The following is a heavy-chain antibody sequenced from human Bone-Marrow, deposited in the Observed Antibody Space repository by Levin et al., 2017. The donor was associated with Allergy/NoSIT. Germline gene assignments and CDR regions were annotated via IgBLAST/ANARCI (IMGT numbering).Heavy chain of an antibody. D-gene: IGHD1-1*01. CDR2: ISSTSNTI. Sequence: GESLRLSCAASGFTFSSYSMNWVRQAPGKGLEWVSYISSTSNTIYYADSVKGRFTISRDDAKKSLYLQMNSLRADDTAVYYCARYNLNYYGMDVWGQGTTVTVSS. CDR1: GFTFSSYS. V-gene: IGHV3-48*01. CDR3: ARYNLNYYGMDV. J-gene: IGHJ6*02.